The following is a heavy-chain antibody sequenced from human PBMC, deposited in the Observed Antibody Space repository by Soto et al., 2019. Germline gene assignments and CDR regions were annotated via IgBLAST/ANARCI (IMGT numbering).Heavy chain of an antibody. Sequence: QVQLVQSGAEVKKPGSSVKVSCKTSGGTFSTYAISWVRQAPGQGLEWMGGIIPMFGTGNYAQKLQGRVTITADESTSTAYMELSSLRSEDTAVYYCARGTWYHDTSGYYLFHYWGQGTLVTVSS. CDR2: IIPMFGTG. D-gene: IGHD3-22*01. CDR3: ARGTWYHDTSGYYLFHY. CDR1: GGTFSTYA. J-gene: IGHJ4*02. V-gene: IGHV1-69*01.